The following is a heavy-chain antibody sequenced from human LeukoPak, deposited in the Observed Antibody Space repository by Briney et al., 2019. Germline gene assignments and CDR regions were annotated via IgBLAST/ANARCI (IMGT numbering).Heavy chain of an antibody. CDR1: GGSISSYY. J-gene: IGHJ5*02. D-gene: IGHD1-26*01. CDR2: IYYSGST. Sequence: SETLSLTCTVSGGSISSYYWSWIRQPPGKGLEWIGYIYYSGSTNYNPSLKSRVTISVDTSKNQFSLKLSSVTAADTAVYYCATGLDSYSGLPWGQGTLVTVSS. CDR3: ATGLDSYSGLP. V-gene: IGHV4-59*01.